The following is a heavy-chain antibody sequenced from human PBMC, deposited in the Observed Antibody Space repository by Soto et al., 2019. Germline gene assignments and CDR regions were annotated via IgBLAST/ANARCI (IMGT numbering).Heavy chain of an antibody. J-gene: IGHJ4*02. CDR2: IYYSGST. CDR1: GVSVSSYY. CDR3: ARESGSYDPLDY. V-gene: IGHV4-59*02. D-gene: IGHD1-26*01. Sequence: PSETLSLTCTVSGVSVSSYYLSWIRQPPGKGLEWIGYIYYSGSTNYNPSLRSRVTLSVDTSKNQFSLRLRSVTTADTAVYYCARESGSYDPLDYWGQGTLVTVSS.